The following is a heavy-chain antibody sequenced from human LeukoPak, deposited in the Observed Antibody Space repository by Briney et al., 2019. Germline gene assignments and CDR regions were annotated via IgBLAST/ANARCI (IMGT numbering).Heavy chain of an antibody. CDR3: ARVPEVGSLDAFDI. V-gene: IGHV4-59*01. J-gene: IGHJ3*02. D-gene: IGHD2-15*01. CDR2: IYYSGST. Sequence: SETLSLTCTVSGGSISSYYWSWIRQPPGKGLEWIGYIYYSGSTSYNPSLKSRVTISVDTSKNQFSLKLSSVTAADTAVYYCARVPEVGSLDAFDIWGQGTMVTVSS. CDR1: GGSISSYY.